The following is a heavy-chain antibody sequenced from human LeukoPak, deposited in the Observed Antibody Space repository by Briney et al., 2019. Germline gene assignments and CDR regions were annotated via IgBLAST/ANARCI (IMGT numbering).Heavy chain of an antibody. CDR1: GYTFTGYY. D-gene: IGHD3-10*01. CDR2: INPNSGGT. CDR3: ARDETDYYGSGNNWFDP. V-gene: IGHV1-2*02. Sequence: ASVKVSCKASGYTFTGYYMHWVRQAPGQGLEWMGWINPNSGGTNYAQKFQGRVTMTRDTSISTAYMELRRLRSDDTAGYYCARDETDYYGSGNNWFDPWGQGTLVTVSS. J-gene: IGHJ5*02.